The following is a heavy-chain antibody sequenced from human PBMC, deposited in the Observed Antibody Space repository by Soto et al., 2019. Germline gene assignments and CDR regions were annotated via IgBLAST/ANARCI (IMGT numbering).Heavy chain of an antibody. CDR3: ARIGYSSWIDY. Sequence: EVQLVESGGGLVQPGGSLRPSCAASGFTFSSYSMNWVRQAPGEGLEWVSYISSRSSTIFYADSVKGRFTISRDNAKNSLYLQMNSLRAEDTAVYYCARIGYSSWIDYWGQGTLVTVSS. V-gene: IGHV3-48*01. CDR2: ISSRSSTI. J-gene: IGHJ4*02. D-gene: IGHD6-6*01. CDR1: GFTFSSYS.